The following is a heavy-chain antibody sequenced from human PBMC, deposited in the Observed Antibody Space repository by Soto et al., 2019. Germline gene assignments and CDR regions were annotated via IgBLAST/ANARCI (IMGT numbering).Heavy chain of an antibody. CDR2: ISPYNANT. V-gene: IGHV1-18*04. CDR3: ARVDSPTIFDF. D-gene: IGHD5-18*01. J-gene: IGHJ4*02. Sequence: ASVKVSCKASGYTFTSFGISWVRQAPGQGLEWLGWISPYNANTHYAQKFQGRVTLTTDTSTSTVYMELMSLRSDDTAIYYCARVDSPTIFDFWGQGTLVTVSS. CDR1: GYTFTSFG.